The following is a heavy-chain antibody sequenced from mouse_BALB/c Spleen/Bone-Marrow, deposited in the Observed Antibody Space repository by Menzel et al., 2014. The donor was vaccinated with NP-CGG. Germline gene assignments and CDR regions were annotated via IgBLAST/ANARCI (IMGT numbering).Heavy chain of an antibody. Sequence: LQESGAELVRPGTSVKVSCKASGYAFTDYLMEWLKRRPGQGLEWIGVINPGSGSTNYNEKFKDKATLTADKSSSTAYMQLSSLTSDDSAVYFCARYDGYFDYWGQGTILTVSS. CDR3: ARYDGYFDY. D-gene: IGHD2-3*01. J-gene: IGHJ2*01. CDR1: GYAFTDYL. CDR2: INPGSGST. V-gene: IGHV1-54*01.